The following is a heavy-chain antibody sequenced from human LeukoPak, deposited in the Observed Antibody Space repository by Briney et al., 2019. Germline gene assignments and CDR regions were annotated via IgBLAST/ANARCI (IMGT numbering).Heavy chain of an antibody. CDR2: INWNGGST. V-gene: IGHV3-20*01. Sequence: GGSLRLSCAASGFTFDDYGMSWVRQAPGKGLEWVSGINWNGGSTGYADSAKGRFTISRDNAKNSLYLQMNSLRAEDTALYHCARAYDSSGYYYYGMDVWGQGTTVTVSS. CDR3: ARAYDSSGYYYYGMDV. J-gene: IGHJ6*02. D-gene: IGHD3-22*01. CDR1: GFTFDDYG.